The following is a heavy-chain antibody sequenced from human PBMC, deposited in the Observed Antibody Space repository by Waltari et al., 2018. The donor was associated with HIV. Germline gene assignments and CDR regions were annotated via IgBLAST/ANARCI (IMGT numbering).Heavy chain of an antibody. J-gene: IGHJ6*02. Sequence: QVQLQQWGAGLLKPSETLSLTCAVYGGSFSGYYWSWIRQPPGKGLEWSGKINHSGSTNYNPSLKSRVTISVYTSKNQFSLKLSSVTAADTAVYYCARLDIVVVPAAGVYYYYGMDVWGQGTTVTVSS. D-gene: IGHD2-2*01. CDR2: INHSGST. V-gene: IGHV4-34*01. CDR3: ARLDIVVVPAAGVYYYYGMDV. CDR1: GGSFSGYY.